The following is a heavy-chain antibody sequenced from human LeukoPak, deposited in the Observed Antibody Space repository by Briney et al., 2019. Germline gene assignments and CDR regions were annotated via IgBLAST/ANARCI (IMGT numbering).Heavy chain of an antibody. CDR1: GGSISSSSYY. CDR2: IYYSGST. CDR3: ARHGISSSWYLEDY. V-gene: IGHV4-39*01. Sequence: SETLSLTCTVSGGSISSSSYYWGWIRQPPGKGLEWIGSIYYSGSTYYNPSLKSRVTISVDTSKNQFSLKLSSVTAADTAVYYCARHGISSSWYLEDYWGQGTLVTVSS. J-gene: IGHJ4*02. D-gene: IGHD6-13*01.